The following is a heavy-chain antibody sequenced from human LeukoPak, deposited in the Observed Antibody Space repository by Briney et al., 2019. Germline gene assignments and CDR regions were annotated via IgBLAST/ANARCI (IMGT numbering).Heavy chain of an antibody. J-gene: IGHJ4*02. Sequence: GGSLRLSCTASGFTFSPYWMTWVRQAPGKGLEWVANIKPDGNEKYYVDSVKGRFTISRDNTKNSVYLQMNSLRAEDTAVYYCAIKHDFWGQGTLVTVSS. CDR2: IKPDGNEK. V-gene: IGHV3-7*01. CDR3: AIKHDF. CDR1: GFTFSPYW.